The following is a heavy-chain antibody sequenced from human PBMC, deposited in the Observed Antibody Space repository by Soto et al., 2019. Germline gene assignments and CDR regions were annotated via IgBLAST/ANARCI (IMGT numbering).Heavy chain of an antibody. CDR3: VRQPGPDSWFYP. J-gene: IGHJ5*02. D-gene: IGHD2-8*02. Sequence: PSENLSLTCTVSGASISSYFWTWIRQPAGKGLDWIGRISTSGTTNYNPSLKSRVTMSVDTSKNHFSLNLSSVTAADTAVYYCVRQPGPDSWFYPWGTLSLCTFSS. CDR2: ISTSGTT. CDR1: GASISSYF. V-gene: IGHV4-4*07.